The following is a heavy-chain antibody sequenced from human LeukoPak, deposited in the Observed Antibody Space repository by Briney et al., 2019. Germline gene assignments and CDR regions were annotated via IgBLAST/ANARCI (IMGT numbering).Heavy chain of an antibody. V-gene: IGHV3-23*01. Sequence: PGGSLRLSCAASGFTFSSYAMSWGRQAPGKGLEWVSSISGSGGSTYYADSVKGRFTISRDNSKNTLYLRMNSLRADDTAVYYCAKGAITFGGGNYIDYWGQGTLVTVSS. J-gene: IGHJ4*02. D-gene: IGHD3-16*01. CDR1: GFTFSSYA. CDR2: ISGSGGST. CDR3: AKGAITFGGGNYIDY.